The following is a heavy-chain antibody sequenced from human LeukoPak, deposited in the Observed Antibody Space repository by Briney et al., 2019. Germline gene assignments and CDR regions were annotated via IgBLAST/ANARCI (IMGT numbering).Heavy chain of an antibody. CDR1: GYTFTGYY. Sequence: ASVKVSCRASGYTFTGYYMHWVRQAPGQGLEWMGWINPNSGGTNYAQKFQGRVTMTRDTSISTAYMELSRLRSDDTAVYYCARVVEMATTYYFDYWGQGTLVTVSS. D-gene: IGHD5-24*01. CDR2: INPNSGGT. J-gene: IGHJ4*02. CDR3: ARVVEMATTYYFDY. V-gene: IGHV1-2*02.